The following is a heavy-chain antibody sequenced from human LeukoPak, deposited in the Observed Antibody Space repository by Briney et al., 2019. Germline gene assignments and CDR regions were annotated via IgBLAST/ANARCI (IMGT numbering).Heavy chain of an antibody. Sequence: ASVKVSCKASGYTFTGYYMRWVRQAPGQGLEWMGWINPKSGGTSYAQKFQDRVTLTRDTSINTTYMELSRLRSDDTAVYYCARVKSSGNQNPFFDHWGQGTLVTVSS. D-gene: IGHD6-19*01. CDR2: INPKSGGT. J-gene: IGHJ4*02. CDR1: GYTFTGYY. CDR3: ARVKSSGNQNPFFDH. V-gene: IGHV1-2*02.